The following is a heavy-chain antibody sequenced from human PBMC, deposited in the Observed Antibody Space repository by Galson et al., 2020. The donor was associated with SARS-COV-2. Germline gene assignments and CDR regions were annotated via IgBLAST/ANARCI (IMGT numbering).Heavy chain of an antibody. CDR2: ISYDGINK. D-gene: IGHD6-13*01. CDR3: ARDSSSLFLEY. Sequence: SLKISCAASGFTFSSYSMHWFLQAPANGLVWVPVISYDGINKYYADYVKGRFTISRANSKNTLYLQMNSLRAEDTAVYYCARDSSSLFLEYWGQGTLVTVSS. J-gene: IGHJ4*02. CDR1: GFTFSSYS. V-gene: IGHV3-30*04.